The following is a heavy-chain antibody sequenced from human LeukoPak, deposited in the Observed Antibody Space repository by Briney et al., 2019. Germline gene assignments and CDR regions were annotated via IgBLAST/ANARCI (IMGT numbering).Heavy chain of an antibody. Sequence: GGSLRLSCAASGFTFSSYWMHWVRQAPGKGLVWVSRINSDGSSTSYADSVKGRFTISRDNAKNTLYLQMNSLRAEDTAVYYCXXXYYSNYPQDYWGQGTLVTVSS. D-gene: IGHD4-11*01. J-gene: IGHJ4*02. CDR2: INSDGSST. CDR3: XXXYYSNYPQDY. V-gene: IGHV3-74*01. CDR1: GFTFSSYW.